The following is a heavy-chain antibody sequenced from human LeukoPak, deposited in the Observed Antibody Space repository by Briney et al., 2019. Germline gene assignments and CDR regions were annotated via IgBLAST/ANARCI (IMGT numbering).Heavy chain of an antibody. CDR3: ARDYEGLRGTAMVRFDY. Sequence: GGSLRLSCAASGFTFSSYSMNWVRQAPGKGLGWVSSISSSSSYIYYADSVKGRFTISRDNAKNSLYLQMNSLRAEDTAVYYCARDYEGLRGTAMVRFDYWGQGTLVTVSS. CDR1: GFTFSSYS. V-gene: IGHV3-21*01. D-gene: IGHD5-18*01. CDR2: ISSSSSYI. J-gene: IGHJ4*02.